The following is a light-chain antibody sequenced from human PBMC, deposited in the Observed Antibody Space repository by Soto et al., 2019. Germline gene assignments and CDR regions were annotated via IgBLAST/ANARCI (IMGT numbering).Light chain of an antibody. V-gene: IGKV1-39*01. CDR3: QQSYSIPWM. Sequence: DINMTQSPSSLSASVGDRVTITCRASQSISSYLNWYQQKPGKAPKVLIYAASSLQSGVPSRFSGSGSGTDFTLTISSLQPEDFVTYYCQQSYSIPWMFEQGTKVDIK. CDR2: AAS. CDR1: QSISSY. J-gene: IGKJ1*01.